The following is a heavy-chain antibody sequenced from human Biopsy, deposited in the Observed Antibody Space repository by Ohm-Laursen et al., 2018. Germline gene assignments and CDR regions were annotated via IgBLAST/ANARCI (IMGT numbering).Heavy chain of an antibody. J-gene: IGHJ3*01. CDR3: VGGQRGPPIGVTVPGDAFDL. CDR2: RIPYFNTI. Sequence: SSVKVSCKASGVTFDTYAFGWVRQAPGPGLEWMGGRIPYFNTIYYARNFQDRAVITADRSARTTDMQLSGLRPDDTAVYYCVGGQRGPPIGVTVPGDAFDLWGPGTMVTVSP. V-gene: IGHV1-69*01. CDR1: GVTFDTYA. D-gene: IGHD2/OR15-2a*01.